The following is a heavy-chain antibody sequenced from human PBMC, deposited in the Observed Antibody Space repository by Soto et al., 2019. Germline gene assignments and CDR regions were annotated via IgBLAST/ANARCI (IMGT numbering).Heavy chain of an antibody. J-gene: IGHJ3*02. V-gene: IGHV3-74*01. CDR3: VRVGAGWAIDI. CDR1: GFTFSRHW. Sequence: EVQLLESGGGLVQPGGSLRLSCGASGFTFSRHWMHWVRQVPEKGLVWVSRITNDGSSTSYADSVKGRFTVSRDNVKNTLYLQMSSLRAEDTAVYYCVRVGAGWAIDIWGQGTMVTVSA. CDR2: ITNDGSST. D-gene: IGHD3-3*01.